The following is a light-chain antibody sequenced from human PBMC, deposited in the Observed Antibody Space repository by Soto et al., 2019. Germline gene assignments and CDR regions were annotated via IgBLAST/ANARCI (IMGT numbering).Light chain of an antibody. CDR1: SSNIGSNT. J-gene: IGLJ3*02. CDR3: AAWDDSLNSWV. Sequence: QAVVTQPPSASGTPGQRVTISCSGSSSNIGSNTVNWYQQLPGTAPKLLIYNNNQRPSGVPDRFSGSTPGTSASLAISGLQSEDEADYYCAAWDDSLNSWVFGGGTKLTVL. V-gene: IGLV1-44*01. CDR2: NNN.